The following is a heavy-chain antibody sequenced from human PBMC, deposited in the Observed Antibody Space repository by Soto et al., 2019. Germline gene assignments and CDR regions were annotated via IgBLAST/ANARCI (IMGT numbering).Heavy chain of an antibody. CDR3: AREGIAAALDY. Sequence: EVQLVESGGGLVKPGGSLRLSCAASGFTFSSYSMNWVRQAPGKGLEWVSSISSSSSYIYYADSVKGRFTISRDNAKNSLSLKVNSLRAEDTAVYYCAREGIAAALDYWGQGTLVTVSS. CDR2: ISSSSSYI. CDR1: GFTFSSYS. V-gene: IGHV3-21*01. D-gene: IGHD6-13*01. J-gene: IGHJ4*02.